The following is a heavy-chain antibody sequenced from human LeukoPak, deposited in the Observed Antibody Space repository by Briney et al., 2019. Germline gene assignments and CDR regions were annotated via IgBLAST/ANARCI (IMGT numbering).Heavy chain of an antibody. CDR2: ISWNSGSL. CDR3: AKSRYGSGIYFDY. CDR1: GFTFDDYA. Sequence: GGSLRLSCAASGFTFDDYAMHWVRQAPGKGLEWVSGISWNSGSLGYADSVKGRFTISRDNAKNSLYLQMNSLRAEDTALYYCAKSRYGSGIYFDYWGQGTLVTVSS. J-gene: IGHJ4*02. D-gene: IGHD3-10*01. V-gene: IGHV3-9*01.